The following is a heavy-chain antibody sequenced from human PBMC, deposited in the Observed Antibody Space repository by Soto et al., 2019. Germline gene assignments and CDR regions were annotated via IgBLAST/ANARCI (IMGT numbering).Heavy chain of an antibody. D-gene: IGHD1-1*01. Sequence: QVHLVQSGAEVKKPGASVKVSCKASGYSFTDYYMHWVRQAPGQGLEWMGWINTKTGGTNYEQRVQGRVTMTGDPSINTAYMELSRLRSDDTAVYYCARVGTTGWFDPWGQGTVVTVSS. J-gene: IGHJ5*02. CDR2: INTKTGGT. CDR3: ARVGTTGWFDP. V-gene: IGHV1-2*02. CDR1: GYSFTDYY.